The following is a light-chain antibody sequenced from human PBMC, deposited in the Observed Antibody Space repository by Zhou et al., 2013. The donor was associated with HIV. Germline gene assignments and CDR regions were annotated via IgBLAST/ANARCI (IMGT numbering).Light chain of an antibody. CDR3: QQYNAYSYT. CDR2: KAS. V-gene: IGKV1-5*03. J-gene: IGKJ2*01. Sequence: DIQMTQSPSTLSASVGDRVTITCRASQRISTFLAWYQQKPGKAPNLLIYKASILESGVPSRFSGSGSGTEFTLTISSLQPDDFATYYCQQYNAYSYTFGQGTKLEI. CDR1: QRISTF.